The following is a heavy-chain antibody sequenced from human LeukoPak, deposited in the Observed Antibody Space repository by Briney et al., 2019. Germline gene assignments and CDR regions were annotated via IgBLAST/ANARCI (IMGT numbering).Heavy chain of an antibody. CDR3: ERGQWVSYWFDR. CDR1: GGSISSYY. D-gene: IGHD5/OR15-5a*01. Sequence: PAETLSLTCTVSGGSISSYYGSWIRQPPGKGVEWIGYIFYSGSPNYNPSLKSRVTISIHTATNQLPLKQSSVTAAHTAVYFCERGQWVSYWFDRWGQGTLVTVSS. V-gene: IGHV4-59*01. J-gene: IGHJ5*02. CDR2: IFYSGSP.